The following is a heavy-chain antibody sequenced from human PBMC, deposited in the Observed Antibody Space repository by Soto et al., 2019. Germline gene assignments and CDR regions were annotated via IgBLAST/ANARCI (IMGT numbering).Heavy chain of an antibody. CDR3: ARAATDYDILTGYYF. J-gene: IGHJ4*02. CDR1: GFIFSDYC. V-gene: IGHV3-21*01. D-gene: IGHD3-9*01. Sequence: GGSLRLSCEASGFIFSDYCIDWVRQGPGKGREWVSSISSSSSNIYYADSVKGRFTISRDNAKNSLYLQMNSLRAEDTAVYYCARAATDYDILTGYYFWGQGTLVTVSS. CDR2: ISSSSSNI.